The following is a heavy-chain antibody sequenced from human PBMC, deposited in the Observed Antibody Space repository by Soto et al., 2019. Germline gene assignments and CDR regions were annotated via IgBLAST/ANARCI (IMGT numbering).Heavy chain of an antibody. D-gene: IGHD3-10*01. CDR1: GFSLSTSGVG. J-gene: IGHJ4*02. CDR2: IYWDDDK. V-gene: IGHV2-5*02. CDR3: AHRGTVFDS. Sequence: QITLKESGPPLVKPTQTLTLTCTFSGFSLSTSGVGVGWIRQPPGKALEWLAVIYWDDDKRYSPSLKSRLTITKDTSKNQVVLIMTNMDPVDTATHYCAHRGTVFDSWGQGTLVTVSS.